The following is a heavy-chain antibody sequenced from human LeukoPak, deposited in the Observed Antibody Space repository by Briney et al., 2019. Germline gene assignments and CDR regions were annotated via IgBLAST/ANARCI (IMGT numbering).Heavy chain of an antibody. CDR1: GFTLSSYG. D-gene: IGHD4-17*01. CDR2: ISYDGSNK. J-gene: IGHJ4*02. CDR3: AKDGGYGDYFDY. V-gene: IGHV3-30*18. Sequence: PGGSLRLSCAASGFTLSSYGMHWVRQAPGKGLEWVAVISYDGSNKYYADSVKGRFTISRDNSKNTLYLQMNSLRAEDTAVYYCAKDGGYGDYFDYWGQGTLVTVSS.